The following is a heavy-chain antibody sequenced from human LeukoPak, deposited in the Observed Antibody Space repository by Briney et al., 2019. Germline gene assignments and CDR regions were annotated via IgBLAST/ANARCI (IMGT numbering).Heavy chain of an antibody. V-gene: IGHV1-69*13. CDR3: AREVEMATIASDAFDI. CDR1: GGTFSSYA. J-gene: IGHJ3*02. D-gene: IGHD5-24*01. CDR2: IIPIFGTA. Sequence: SVKVSCKASGGTFSSYAISWVRQAPGQGLEWMGGIIPIFGTANYAQKFQGRVTITADESTSTAYTELSSLRSEDTAVYYCAREVEMATIASDAFDIWGQGTMVTVSS.